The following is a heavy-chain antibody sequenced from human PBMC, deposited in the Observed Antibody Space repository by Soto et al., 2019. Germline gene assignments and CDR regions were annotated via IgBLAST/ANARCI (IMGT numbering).Heavy chain of an antibody. Sequence: PGGSLRLSCAASGFTFSSYDMHWVRQATGKGLEWVSAIGTAGDTYYPGSVKGRFTISRENAKNSLYLQMNSLRAGDTAVYYCARGTNSFELYDAFDIWGQGTMVTVSS. J-gene: IGHJ3*02. V-gene: IGHV3-13*01. CDR1: GFTFSSYD. D-gene: IGHD2-2*02. CDR3: ARGTNSFELYDAFDI. CDR2: IGTAGDT.